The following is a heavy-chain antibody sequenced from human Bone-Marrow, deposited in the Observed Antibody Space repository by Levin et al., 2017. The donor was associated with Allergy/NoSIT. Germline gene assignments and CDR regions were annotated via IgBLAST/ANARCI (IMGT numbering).Heavy chain of an antibody. CDR2: IKKKASGGTI. V-gene: IGHV3-49*03. CDR1: GFTFEDYA. Sequence: PGGSLRLSCTASGFTFEDYAMSWFRQSPGKGLEWVGFIKKKASGGTIEYAASVKGRFTISRDDSTSIAYLQMNSLKVEDTGVYYCATTMGAHWGQGTLVTVSS. J-gene: IGHJ4*02. CDR3: ATTMGAH. D-gene: IGHD3-16*01.